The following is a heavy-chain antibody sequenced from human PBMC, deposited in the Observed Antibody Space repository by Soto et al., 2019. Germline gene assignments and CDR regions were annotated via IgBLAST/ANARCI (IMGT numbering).Heavy chain of an antibody. Sequence: ASVKVSCKASGYTFTGYYIYWVRQAPGQGLEWMGWINPKSGGTIYAQKFQGRVTMTRDASINTAFMDLSRLRSDDTAVYYCARDGPVQRNYYYYYGMDAWGQGNTVTVSS. CDR1: GYTFTGYY. CDR2: INPKSGGT. V-gene: IGHV1-2*02. CDR3: ARDGPVQRNYYYYYGMDA. J-gene: IGHJ6*02.